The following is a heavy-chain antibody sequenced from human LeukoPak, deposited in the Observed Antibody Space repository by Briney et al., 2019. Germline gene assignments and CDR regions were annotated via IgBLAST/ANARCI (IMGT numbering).Heavy chain of an antibody. Sequence: PGESLKISCKGSGYIFSDYWIGWVRQMPGKGLEWMGIIYPGDSDTRYGPSVQGQVIMSVDKSISTAYLQWSSLKDSDTGMYYCTRHFGTSCCDWGQGTLVTVSS. J-gene: IGHJ4*02. CDR1: GYIFSDYW. D-gene: IGHD2-15*01. CDR3: TRHFGTSCCD. V-gene: IGHV5-51*01. CDR2: IYPGDSDT.